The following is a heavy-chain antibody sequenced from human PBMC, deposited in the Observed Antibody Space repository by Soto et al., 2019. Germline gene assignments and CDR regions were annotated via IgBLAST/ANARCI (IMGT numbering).Heavy chain of an antibody. V-gene: IGHV3-73*01. CDR1: GFTFSGSA. CDR2: IRSKANSYAT. Sequence: GGSLRLSCAASGFTFSGSAMHWVRQASGKGLEWVGRIRSKANSYATACAASVKGRYTISRDDSKNTAYLQMNSLKTEDTAVYYCTPVYPTTSDAFDIWGQGTMVTVSS. J-gene: IGHJ3*02. CDR3: TPVYPTTSDAFDI. D-gene: IGHD5-12*01.